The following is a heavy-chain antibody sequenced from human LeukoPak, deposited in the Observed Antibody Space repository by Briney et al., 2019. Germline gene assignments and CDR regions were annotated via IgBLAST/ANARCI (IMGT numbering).Heavy chain of an antibody. J-gene: IGHJ4*02. D-gene: IGHD6-13*01. CDR1: GGTFSSYA. Sequence: GASVKVSCKASGGTFSSYAISWVRQAPGQGLEWMGRIIPILGIANYAQKFQGRVTITADKSTSTAYMELSSLRSEDTAVYYCARDTGANIAAAYYFDYWGQGTLVTVSS. V-gene: IGHV1-69*04. CDR3: ARDTGANIAAAYYFDY. CDR2: IIPILGIA.